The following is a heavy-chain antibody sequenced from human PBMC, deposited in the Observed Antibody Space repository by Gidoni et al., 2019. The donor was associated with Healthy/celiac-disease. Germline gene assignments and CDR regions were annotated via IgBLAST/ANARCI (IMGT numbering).Heavy chain of an antibody. CDR1: GGSISSSSYY. CDR3: ARQDYYDSSGYSY. CDR2: IYYSGST. D-gene: IGHD3-22*01. J-gene: IGHJ4*02. Sequence: QLQLQESGPGLVKPSETLSLTCTVSGGSISSSSYYWGWIRQPPGKGLEGIGSIYYSGSTYYNPSLKSRVTISVDTSKNQFSLKLSSVTAADTAVYYCARQDYYDSSGYSYWGQGTLVTVSS. V-gene: IGHV4-39*01.